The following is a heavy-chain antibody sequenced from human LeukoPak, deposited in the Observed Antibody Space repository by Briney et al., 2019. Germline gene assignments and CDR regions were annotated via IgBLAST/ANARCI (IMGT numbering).Heavy chain of an antibody. D-gene: IGHD6-6*01. J-gene: IGHJ4*02. CDR3: AKDLLRGIAARRLGY. Sequence: GGSLRLSCAASGFTFSSYEMNWVRQAPGKGLEWVSYISGGGSNIYYADSVKGRFTISRDNAKNTLYLQMNSLRAEDTAVYYCAKDLLRGIAARRLGYWGQGTLVTVSS. CDR2: ISGGGSNI. CDR1: GFTFSSYE. V-gene: IGHV3-48*03.